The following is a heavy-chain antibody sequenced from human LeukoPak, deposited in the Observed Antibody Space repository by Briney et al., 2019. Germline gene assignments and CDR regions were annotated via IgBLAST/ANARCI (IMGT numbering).Heavy chain of an antibody. D-gene: IGHD5-18*01. CDR1: GGSISSSSYY. CDR3: ARHELVDTAMAPVPATCDY. V-gene: IGHV4-39*01. CDR2: IYYSGST. J-gene: IGHJ4*02. Sequence: PSETLSLTCTVSGGSISSSSYYWGWIRQPPGKGLEWIGSIYYSGSTYYNPSLKSRLTISVDTSKNQFSLKLSSVTAADTAVYYCARHELVDTAMAPVPATCDYWGQGTLVTVSS.